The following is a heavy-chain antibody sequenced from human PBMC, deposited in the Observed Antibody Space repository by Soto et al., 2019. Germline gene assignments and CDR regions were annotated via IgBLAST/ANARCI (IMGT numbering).Heavy chain of an antibody. J-gene: IGHJ4*02. V-gene: IGHV3-23*01. CDR2: ISGSGGST. CDR1: GFTFSSYA. CDR3: AKAGYCSSTSCYRPWGAFDY. Sequence: GGSLRLSCAASGFTFSSYAMSWVRQAPGKGLEWVSAISGSGGSTYYADSVKGRFTISRDNSKNTLYLQMNSLRAEDTAVYYCAKAGYCSSTSCYRPWGAFDYWGQGTLVTVSS. D-gene: IGHD2-2*02.